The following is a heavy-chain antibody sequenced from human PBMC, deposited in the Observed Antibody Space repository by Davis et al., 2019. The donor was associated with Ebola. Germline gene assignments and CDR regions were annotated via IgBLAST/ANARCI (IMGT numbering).Heavy chain of an antibody. D-gene: IGHD3-10*01. V-gene: IGHV3-48*02. CDR1: GFTFSSYS. Sequence: GESLKISCAASGFTFSSYSMNWVRQAPGQGLEWVSYISSSSSTIYYADSVKGRFTISRDNAKNSLYLQMNSLRDEDTAVYYCARDRQKGFGDLPYWGQGTLVTVSS. CDR2: ISSSSSTI. J-gene: IGHJ4*02. CDR3: ARDRQKGFGDLPY.